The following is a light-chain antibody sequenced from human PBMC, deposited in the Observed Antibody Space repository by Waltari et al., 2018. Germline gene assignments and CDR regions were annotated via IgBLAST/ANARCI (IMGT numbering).Light chain of an antibody. CDR2: EGS. Sequence: QSALTQPASVSGSLGQPITISCTGANSYVGTYNLFSWYQQHPGKAPKLMIYEGSKRPSGVSNRFSGSQSGNTASLTISGLQAEDDGDYYCCSYAGSSTYVLFGGGTKLTVL. J-gene: IGLJ2*01. CDR3: CSYAGSSTYVL. V-gene: IGLV2-23*01. CDR1: NSYVGTYNL.